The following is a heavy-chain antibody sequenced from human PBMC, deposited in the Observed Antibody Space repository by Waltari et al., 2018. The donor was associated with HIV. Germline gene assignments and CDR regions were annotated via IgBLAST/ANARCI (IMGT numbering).Heavy chain of an antibody. CDR2: IVVGTGNT. J-gene: IGHJ4*02. CDR1: GFTFTDSA. V-gene: IGHV1-58*01. Sequence: QMQLVQSGPEVKKPGTSVKVSCKASGFTFTDSAVQWVRQARGQGLEWIGWIVVGTGNTKYAQKFQGRVTITRDMSTNTGYLELRSLSSEDTAMYYCAADYRGDLFEFWGRGTLVTVSS. CDR3: AADYRGDLFEF. D-gene: IGHD2-21*01.